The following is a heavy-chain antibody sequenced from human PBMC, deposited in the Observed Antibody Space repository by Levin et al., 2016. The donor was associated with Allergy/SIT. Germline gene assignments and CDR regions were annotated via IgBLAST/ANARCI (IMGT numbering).Heavy chain of an antibody. CDR2: TSYDGHQK. J-gene: IGHJ6*02. D-gene: IGHD2-2*03. CDR3: ARQSGPQRGYGYYYYGMDL. V-gene: IGHV3-30-3*01. Sequence: GGSLRLSCAASGFTFENYGMHWVRQAPGKGLEWVAVTSYDGHQKFYVDALKGRFTISRDNDLNTLYLQMNSLRSEDTAVYYCARQSGPQRGYGYYYYGMDLWGQGTTVTVSS. CDR1: GFTFENYG.